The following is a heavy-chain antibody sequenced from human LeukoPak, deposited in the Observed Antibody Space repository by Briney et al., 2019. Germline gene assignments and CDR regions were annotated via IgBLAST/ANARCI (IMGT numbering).Heavy chain of an antibody. D-gene: IGHD6-13*01. Sequence: GGSLRLSCAASGFTFSDYYMSWIRQAPGKGLEWVSYISSSGSTIYYADSVKGRFTISRDNAKNSLYLQMNSLRAEDTAVYYCARETPDSSSWTVFDYWGLGTLVTVSS. V-gene: IGHV3-11*04. CDR3: ARETPDSSSWTVFDY. CDR2: ISSSGSTI. J-gene: IGHJ4*02. CDR1: GFTFSDYY.